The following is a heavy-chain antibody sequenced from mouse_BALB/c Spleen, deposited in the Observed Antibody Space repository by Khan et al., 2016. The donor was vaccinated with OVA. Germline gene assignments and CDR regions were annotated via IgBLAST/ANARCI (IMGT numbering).Heavy chain of an antibody. Sequence: EVMLVESGGGLVRPGGSLKLSCAATGFSFSSYSMSWVRKHQEKRLEWVANISSGGTYTYNPDREKRRSTISNKTAKNTLYLSQSNLKSEDTAISYCPRHRGYVGHTPYFDYWGQGTTLTVSS. D-gene: IGHD2-2*01. V-gene: IGHV5-6-4*01. CDR2: ISSGGTYT. J-gene: IGHJ2*01. CDR1: GFSFSSYS. CDR3: PRHRGYVGHTPYFDY.